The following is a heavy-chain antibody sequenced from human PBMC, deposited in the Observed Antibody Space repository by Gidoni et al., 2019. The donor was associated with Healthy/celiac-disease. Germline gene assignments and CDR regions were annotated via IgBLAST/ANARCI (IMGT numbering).Heavy chain of an antibody. D-gene: IGHD3-9*01. Sequence: VQLVQSGAEEQKPGASVQVSCKASGYTFTSYAMHWFLQAPGQRLEWMGWINADNGNTKYSQKFQGRVTITRETSASTAYMELSSLRSEDTAVYYCAREADILTGWGSNFDYWGHG. CDR1: GYTFTSYA. CDR2: INADNGNT. V-gene: IGHV1-3*05. CDR3: AREADILTGWGSNFDY. J-gene: IGHJ4*01.